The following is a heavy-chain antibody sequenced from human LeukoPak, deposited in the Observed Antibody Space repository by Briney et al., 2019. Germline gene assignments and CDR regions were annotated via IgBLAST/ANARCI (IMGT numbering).Heavy chain of an antibody. Sequence: GASVKVSCKASGYTFTGYYMHWVRQAPGQGLEWMGWINPNSGGTNYAQKFQGRVTTTRDTSISTAYMELSRLRSDDTAVYYCAREGGSIVGATHDYWGQGTLVTVSS. V-gene: IGHV1-2*02. CDR3: AREGGSIVGATHDY. CDR1: GYTFTGYY. D-gene: IGHD1-26*01. CDR2: INPNSGGT. J-gene: IGHJ4*02.